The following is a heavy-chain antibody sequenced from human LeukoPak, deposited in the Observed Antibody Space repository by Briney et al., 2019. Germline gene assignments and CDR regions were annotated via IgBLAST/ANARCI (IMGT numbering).Heavy chain of an antibody. V-gene: IGHV1-46*01. CDR2: INPTDNST. J-gene: IGHJ4*02. CDR3: AREGGTRDGYNCDF. CDR1: GYTFTNYY. Sequence: ASVKVSCKASGYTFTNYYMHWVRQAPGQGLEWMGIINPTDNSTSYAQKFQGRVTMTRDMSTSTVYMELSTLRSADTALYYCAREGGTRDGYNCDFWGQGTLVTVSS. D-gene: IGHD5-24*01.